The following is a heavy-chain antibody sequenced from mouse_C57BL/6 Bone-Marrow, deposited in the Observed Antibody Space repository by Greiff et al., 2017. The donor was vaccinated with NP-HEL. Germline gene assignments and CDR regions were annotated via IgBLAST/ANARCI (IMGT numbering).Heavy chain of an antibody. CDR2: IYPGSGNT. D-gene: IGHD1-1*01. CDR1: GYSFTSYY. J-gene: IGHJ2*01. CDR3: ARRGGSSYFDY. Sequence: QVQLQQSGPELVKPGASVKISCKASGYSFTSYYIHWVKQRPGQGLEWIGWIYPGSGNTKYNEKFKGKATLTADTSSSTAYMQLSSLTSVDSAVYYCARRGGSSYFDYWGQGTTLTVSS. V-gene: IGHV1-66*01.